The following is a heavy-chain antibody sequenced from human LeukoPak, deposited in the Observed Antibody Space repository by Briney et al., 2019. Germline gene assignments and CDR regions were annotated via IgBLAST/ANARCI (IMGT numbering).Heavy chain of an antibody. CDR1: GYTFTSYD. V-gene: IGHV1-2*02. CDR3: ATSLASHDAFDI. J-gene: IGHJ3*02. Sequence: ASVKVSCKASGYTFTSYDINWARQATGQGLECMGWINPNSGGTNYAQKFQGRVTMTRDTSINTAYMELSRLRSDDTAVYYCATSLASHDAFDIWGQGTMVTVSS. CDR2: INPNSGGT.